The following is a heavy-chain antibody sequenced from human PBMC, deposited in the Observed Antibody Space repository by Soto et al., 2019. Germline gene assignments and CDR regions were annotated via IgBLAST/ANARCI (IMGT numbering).Heavy chain of an antibody. CDR1: GGAISSGGYS. CDR3: ARGGKTVTTLDY. V-gene: IGHV4-30-2*01. CDR2: IYHSGT. J-gene: IGHJ4*02. Sequence: QLQLQESGSGLVKPSQTLSLTCAVSGGAISSGGYSWGWIRQPPGKSLEWIGYIYHSGTYYNPSLKSRVTISVDRSKNQFSLKLSSVSAADTAVYYCARGGKTVTTLDYWGQGTLVTVSS. D-gene: IGHD4-17*01.